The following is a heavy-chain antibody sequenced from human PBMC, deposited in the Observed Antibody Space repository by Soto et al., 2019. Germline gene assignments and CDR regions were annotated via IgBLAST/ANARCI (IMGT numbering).Heavy chain of an antibody. Sequence: SETLSLTCTVSGGSISSSSYYWGWIRQPPGKGLEWIGSIYYSGSTYYNPSLKSRVTISEDTPKNQFSLKLSSVTAADTAVYYCARRGATGDSLDAFDIWGQGTMVTVSS. CDR2: IYYSGST. V-gene: IGHV4-39*01. D-gene: IGHD7-27*01. J-gene: IGHJ3*02. CDR3: ARRGATGDSLDAFDI. CDR1: GGSISSSSYY.